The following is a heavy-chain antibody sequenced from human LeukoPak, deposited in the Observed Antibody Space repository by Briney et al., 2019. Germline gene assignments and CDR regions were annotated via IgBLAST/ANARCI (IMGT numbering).Heavy chain of an antibody. J-gene: IGHJ4*02. Sequence: GGSLRLSCTASGFSFSGHWMHWARQLPGKGLVWVSRISPTGSTTSYADSVQGRFTVSRDDSKNTLYLQMNSLRAEDTAVYYCAKDGGLWISAHWGDSWGRGTLVTVSS. CDR2: ISPTGSTT. V-gene: IGHV3-74*01. D-gene: IGHD2-2*03. CDR3: AKDGGLWISAHWGDS. CDR1: GFSFSGHW.